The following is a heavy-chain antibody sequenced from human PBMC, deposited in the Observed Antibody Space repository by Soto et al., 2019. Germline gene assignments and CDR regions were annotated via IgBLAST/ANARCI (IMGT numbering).Heavy chain of an antibody. CDR3: ARGPPLGY. J-gene: IGHJ4*02. CDR2: VYYSGST. Sequence: HVQLQEAGPGLVKPSQTLSLTCTVSGGSISSGGYYWSWIRQHPGKGLEWIGCVYYSGSTYYNPSLKSRLTISVDTSKNPFSLKLRSVPAADTAVYYCARGPPLGYWGQGTLVTVSS. CDR1: GGSISSGGYY. V-gene: IGHV4-31*03.